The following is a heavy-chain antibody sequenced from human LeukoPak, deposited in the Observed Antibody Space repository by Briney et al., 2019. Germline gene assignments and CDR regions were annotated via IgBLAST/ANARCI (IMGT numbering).Heavy chain of an antibody. Sequence: GGSLRLSCAASGFSFTEYNMNWVRQPPGKGLEWVSYISGSSYTIFYADSVKGRFTISRDNAKNSLYLQMNSLRAEDTAVYYCARDTPILFDYWGQGTLVTVSS. CDR3: ARDTPILFDY. V-gene: IGHV3-48*01. J-gene: IGHJ4*02. D-gene: IGHD2-21*02. CDR2: ISGSSYTI. CDR1: GFSFTEYN.